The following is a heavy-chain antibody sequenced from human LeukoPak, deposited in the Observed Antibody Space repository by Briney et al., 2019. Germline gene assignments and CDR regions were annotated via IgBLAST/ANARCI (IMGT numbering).Heavy chain of an antibody. Sequence: SGGSLRLSCAASGFTVSSNYMSWVRQAPGKGLERVSVIYSGGSTYYADSVKGRFTISRDNSKNTLYLQMNSLRAEDTAVYYCARAKGSSLYFDYWGQGTLVTVSS. CDR1: GFTVSSNY. D-gene: IGHD6-6*01. V-gene: IGHV3-53*01. J-gene: IGHJ4*02. CDR2: IYSGGST. CDR3: ARAKGSSLYFDY.